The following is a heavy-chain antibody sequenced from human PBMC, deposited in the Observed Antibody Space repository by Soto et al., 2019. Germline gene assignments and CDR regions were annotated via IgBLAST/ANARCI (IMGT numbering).Heavy chain of an antibody. J-gene: IGHJ4*02. D-gene: IGHD5-18*01. CDR2: INPNSGNT. V-gene: IGHV1-8*01. CDR3: ATEARGYSSGY. Sequence: ASVEGCCKSPRYTFTNYDIRWVRQATGQGLEWMGWINPNSGNTGYAQKFQGRVTMTEDTSTDTAYMELSSLRSEDTAVYYCATEARGYSSGYWGKGTLVTVSS. CDR1: RYTFTNYD.